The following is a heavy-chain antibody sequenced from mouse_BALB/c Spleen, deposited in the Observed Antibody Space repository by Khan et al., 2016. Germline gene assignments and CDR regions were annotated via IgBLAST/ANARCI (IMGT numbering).Heavy chain of an antibody. CDR3: ARTDRRGYFDY. V-gene: IGHV1-9*01. CDR1: GYTFSSYW. CDR2: ILPGSGST. J-gene: IGHJ2*01. Sequence: QVQLQQSGAELMKPGASVKISCTATGYTFSSYWIEWVKQRPGHGLEWIGEILPGSGSTNYNEKFRGKATFTADTSSNTAYMQLSSLTSEDSSVHYCARTDRRGYFDYWGQGTTLTVSS.